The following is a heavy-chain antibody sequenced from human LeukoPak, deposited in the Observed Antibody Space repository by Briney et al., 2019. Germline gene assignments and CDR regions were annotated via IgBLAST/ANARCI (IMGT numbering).Heavy chain of an antibody. D-gene: IGHD2/OR15-2a*01. J-gene: IGHJ4*02. V-gene: IGHV4-39*07. CDR2: ISYTGTT. Sequence: PSETLSLTCNVSGGSISSSSYYWGWIRQSPGKRLEWIGSISYTGTTYYNPSLKSRVTISVDTSKYQFSLKVRSVTAADTAVYYCARVHQSLWRDFDYWGQGTLVTVSS. CDR1: GGSISSSSYY. CDR3: ARVHQSLWRDFDY.